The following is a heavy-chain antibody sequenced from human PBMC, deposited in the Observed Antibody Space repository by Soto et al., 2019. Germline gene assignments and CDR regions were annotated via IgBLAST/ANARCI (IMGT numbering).Heavy chain of an antibody. Sequence: SETLSLTCIVSGASLSTGGYSWSWIRQPPGKGPEWIGYIYESGRTYYKPSLKSRASISMDKSRNQFSVRLTSVTAADTAVYFCARGDRYSGSFSDYFDPWGQGTLVTVSS. V-gene: IGHV4-30-2*01. D-gene: IGHD1-26*01. CDR3: ARGDRYSGSFSDYFDP. CDR1: GASLSTGGYS. CDR2: IYESGRT. J-gene: IGHJ5*02.